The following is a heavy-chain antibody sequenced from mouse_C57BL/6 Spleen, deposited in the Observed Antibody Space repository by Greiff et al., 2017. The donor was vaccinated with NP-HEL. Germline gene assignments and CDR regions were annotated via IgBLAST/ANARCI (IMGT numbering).Heavy chain of an antibody. J-gene: IGHJ1*03. Sequence: EVQLVESGGDLAKPGGSLKLSCAASGFTFSSYGMSWVRQTPDKRLEWVATISSGGSYTYYPDSVKGRFTISRDNAKNTLYLQMSSLKSEDTAMYYCARPPMIPTGVRYFDVWGTGTTVTVSS. D-gene: IGHD2-4*01. CDR1: GFTFSSYG. CDR3: ARPPMIPTGVRYFDV. V-gene: IGHV5-6*01. CDR2: ISSGGSYT.